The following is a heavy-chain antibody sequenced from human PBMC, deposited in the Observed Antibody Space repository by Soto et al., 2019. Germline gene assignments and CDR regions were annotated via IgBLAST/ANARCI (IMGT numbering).Heavy chain of an antibody. CDR2: IKQDGSEK. J-gene: IGHJ4*02. V-gene: IGHV3-7*04. CDR1: VVTLSNYW. CDR3: ARVGVVSGLNC. Sequence: EVQLVESGGGLVQAGGSLRLSCEASVVTLSNYWMSWVRQAQGKGLEWVANIKQDGSEKEYVDNVKGRFAISRDNAKNSLYLQMNGLGVDDTAVYYCARVGVVSGLNCWGQATLETVS. D-gene: IGHD2-15*01.